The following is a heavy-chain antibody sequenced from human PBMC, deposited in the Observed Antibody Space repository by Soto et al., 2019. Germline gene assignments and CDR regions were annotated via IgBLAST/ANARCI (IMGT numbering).Heavy chain of an antibody. CDR3: AKQIYDSDTGPDFRYYFDS. D-gene: IGHD3-22*01. V-gene: IGHV5-10-1*01. J-gene: IGHJ4*02. CDR1: GYSFAGYW. CDR2: IDPSDSQT. Sequence: GESLKISCQGSGYSFAGYWITWVRQKPGKGLELMGRIDPSDSQTYYSPSFRGHVTISVTKSITTVFLQWSSLRASDTAMYYCAKQIYDSDTGPDFRYYFDSWGQGTPVNVSS.